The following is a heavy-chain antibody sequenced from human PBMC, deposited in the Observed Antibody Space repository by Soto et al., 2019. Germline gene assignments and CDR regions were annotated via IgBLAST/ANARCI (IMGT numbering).Heavy chain of an antibody. J-gene: IGHJ4*02. CDR1: GYTPTNYD. Sequence: QVHLVQSGPEVKTPGASVRVSCQTSGYTPTNYDIGWVRQAPGQGLEYMGWISAYNGNTNYAQKLQXXXTXXTDRPTRTAYMELRSLRSDDTAVYYCARALYRSGTYYAFDNWGQGTLVTVSS. CDR3: ARALYRSGTYYAFDN. V-gene: IGHV1-18*01. D-gene: IGHD1-26*01. CDR2: ISAYNGNT.